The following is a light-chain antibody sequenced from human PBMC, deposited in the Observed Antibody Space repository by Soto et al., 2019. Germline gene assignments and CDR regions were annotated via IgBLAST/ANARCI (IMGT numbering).Light chain of an antibody. CDR1: QDINNY. CDR3: QQYDNLPRWT. CDR2: DAS. Sequence: DIHMTQSPSSLSESVGDRVTITCQASQDINNYLNWYQQKPGKAPKLLIYDASNLQTGVPSRFSGSGSGTEFTFTISSLQPEDFATSYCQQYDNLPRWTYGHGTKGEL. J-gene: IGKJ1*01. V-gene: IGKV1-33*01.